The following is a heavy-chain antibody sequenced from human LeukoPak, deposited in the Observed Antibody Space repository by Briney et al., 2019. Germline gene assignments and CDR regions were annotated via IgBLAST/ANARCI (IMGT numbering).Heavy chain of an antibody. D-gene: IGHD5-18*01. CDR1: GRSMQSYY. V-gene: IGHV4-59*08. J-gene: IGHJ6*02. CDR2: LYYSGST. Sequence: SDTLALTCSVSGRSMQSYYRIWIRQPPAKGLEGVGYLYYSGSTNYNPSLKSRVTISVDTSKNQFSLKLSSVTAADTAVYYCARRSRGYSYGNGLYYYGMDVWGQGTTVTVSS. CDR3: ARRSRGYSYGNGLYYYGMDV.